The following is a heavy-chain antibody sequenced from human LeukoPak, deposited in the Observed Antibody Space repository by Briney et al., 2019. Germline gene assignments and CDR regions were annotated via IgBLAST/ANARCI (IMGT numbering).Heavy chain of an antibody. V-gene: IGHV1-18*01. Sequence: GASVKVSCTASGYTFTSYGISWVRQAPGQGLEWMGWISAYNGNTNYAQKLQGRVTMTTDTSTSTAYMELRSLRSDDTAVYYCARETSQKGAHYMDVWGKGTTVTISS. J-gene: IGHJ6*03. CDR2: ISAYNGNT. CDR1: GYTFTSYG. CDR3: ARETSQKGAHYMDV. D-gene: IGHD3-16*01.